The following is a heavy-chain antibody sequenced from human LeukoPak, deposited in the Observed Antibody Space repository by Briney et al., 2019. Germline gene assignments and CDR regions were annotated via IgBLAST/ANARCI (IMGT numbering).Heavy chain of an antibody. J-gene: IGHJ4*02. D-gene: IGHD6-19*01. CDR3: ARGRTSGWYVPFDY. CDR1: GYTFTGHY. Sequence: ASVKVSCKTSGYTFTGHYMHWVRQAPGQGLEWMGRINPPSAGTNYAPKFQGRFTVTRDTSITTAYMELSRLTSDDTAVYYCARGRTSGWYVPFDYWGQGTLVTVSS. CDR2: INPPSAGT. V-gene: IGHV1-2*06.